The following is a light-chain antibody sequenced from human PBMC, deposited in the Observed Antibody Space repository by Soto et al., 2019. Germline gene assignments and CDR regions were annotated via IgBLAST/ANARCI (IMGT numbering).Light chain of an antibody. CDR2: GAS. CDR1: QSISSSY. V-gene: IGKV3-20*01. J-gene: IGKJ4*01. Sequence: EIVLTQSPGTLSLSPGERATLSCRASQSISSSYLVWYQQKPGQAPRLLIYGASSRATGIPDRFSGSGSGTDFTLTISRLEPEDFAVFYCQQYDSSPPGLTFGGGTRVEIK. CDR3: QQYDSSPPGLT.